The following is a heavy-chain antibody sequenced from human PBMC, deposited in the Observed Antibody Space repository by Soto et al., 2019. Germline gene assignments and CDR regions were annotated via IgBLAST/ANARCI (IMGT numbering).Heavy chain of an antibody. Sequence: ASVKVSCKASGYTFTSYGISWVRQAPGQGLEWMGWISAYNGNTNYAQKLQGRATMTTDTSTSTAYMELRSLRSDDTAVYYCARVLFAAYYYDSSGYWYFDYWGQGTLVTV. CDR2: ISAYNGNT. V-gene: IGHV1-18*01. D-gene: IGHD3-22*01. CDR1: GYTFTSYG. J-gene: IGHJ4*02. CDR3: ARVLFAAYYYDSSGYWYFDY.